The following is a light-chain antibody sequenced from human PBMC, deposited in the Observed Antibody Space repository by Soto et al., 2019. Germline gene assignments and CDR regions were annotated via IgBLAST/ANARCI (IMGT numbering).Light chain of an antibody. V-gene: IGKV1-33*01. J-gene: IGKJ4*01. CDR2: DAT. Sequence: IKMTQSPSSLSASVGGRVTITCQASEDIINYLNWYQQKPGKAPNVLISDATNLETGAPSRVSGSRSGTDFTFTISSLQPEDIATYDCQQYADLPLTFGGGTKVEIK. CDR3: QQYADLPLT. CDR1: EDIINY.